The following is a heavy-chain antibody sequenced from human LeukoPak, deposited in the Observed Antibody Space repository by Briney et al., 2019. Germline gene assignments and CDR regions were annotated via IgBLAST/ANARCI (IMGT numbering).Heavy chain of an antibody. CDR3: ARVRLQPRTLLDDAFDI. CDR2: ISTSSSYI. CDR1: GFTFSSYS. J-gene: IGHJ3*02. Sequence: GGSLRLSCAASGFTFSSYSINWVRQAPGKGLEWVSCISTSSSYIYYADSVKGRYTISRDNAKNSLYLQMNSLSAEDTAVYYCARVRLQPRTLLDDAFDIWGQGTMVTVSS. D-gene: IGHD1-14*01. V-gene: IGHV3-21*01.